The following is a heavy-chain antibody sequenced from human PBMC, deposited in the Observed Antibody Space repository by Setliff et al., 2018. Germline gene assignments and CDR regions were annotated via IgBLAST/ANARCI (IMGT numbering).Heavy chain of an antibody. CDR2: IYYRGDT. CDR3: AREGRSSTRGWYMDA. D-gene: IGHD2-2*01. Sequence: ETLSLTCTVSGASLSSGTYYWGWIRQPPGKGLEWIGRIYYRGDTYYNASLKGRLTISVDTAQNQFSLRLTSVTAADTAVYFCAREGRSSTRGWYMDAWGKGTSVTVSS. J-gene: IGHJ6*03. V-gene: IGHV4-39*07. CDR1: GASLSSGTYY.